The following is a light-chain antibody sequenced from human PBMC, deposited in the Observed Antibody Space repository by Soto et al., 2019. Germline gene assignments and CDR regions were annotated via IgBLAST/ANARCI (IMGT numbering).Light chain of an antibody. J-gene: IGLJ1*01. V-gene: IGLV2-23*01. CDR2: EGI. CDR3: CSYVGATTYV. Sequence: QSALTQPASASGSPGQSITISCTGTSSTVGGFNVVSWYQQHPGKAPKVIIYEGIKRPSGVSNRFSGSNSGSTASLTISGLQAEDEADYYCCSYVGATTYVFGTGTKVTVL. CDR1: SSTVGGFNV.